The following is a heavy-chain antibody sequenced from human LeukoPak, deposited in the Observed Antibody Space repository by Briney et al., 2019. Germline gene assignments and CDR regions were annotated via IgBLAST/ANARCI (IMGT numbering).Heavy chain of an antibody. Sequence: ASVKVSCKASGYTFTGYYMHWVRQAPGQGLEWMGWINPNRGGTNYAQKFQGRVTMTRDTSISTAYMELSRLRSDDTAVYYCARDYFYDSSGYYLDYWGQGTLVTVSS. CDR3: ARDYFYDSSGYYLDY. D-gene: IGHD3-22*01. CDR2: INPNRGGT. CDR1: GYTFTGYY. V-gene: IGHV1-2*02. J-gene: IGHJ4*02.